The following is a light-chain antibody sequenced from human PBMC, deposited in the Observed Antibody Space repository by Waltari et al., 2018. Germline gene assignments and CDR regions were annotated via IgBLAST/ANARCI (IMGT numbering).Light chain of an antibody. Sequence: DIQMTQSPSSLSASVGDSITIPCRASQGIDNYLAWFQQKPGKAPQSLIYAASTLQSGVPSKFSGSGFGTDFTLTINGLQPEDFATYFCQQYDSYPHTFGQGTRLEVK. CDR2: AAS. CDR1: QGIDNY. V-gene: IGKV1-16*02. CDR3: QQYDSYPHT. J-gene: IGKJ2*01.